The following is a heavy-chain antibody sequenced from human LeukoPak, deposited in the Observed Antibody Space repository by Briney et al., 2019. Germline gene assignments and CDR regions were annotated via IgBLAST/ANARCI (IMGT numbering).Heavy chain of an antibody. CDR2: IYYSGGT. Sequence: PSQTLSLSRAVSGGSISSYYWSWIRHPPRKGLEWGVDIYYSGGTNYNPSLKSRDTLSVDTSKTQFALKLSSVTAADTAVYYCARERGLCSSWYPVDYWGQGTMVTVSS. D-gene: IGHD6-13*01. CDR1: GGSISSYY. V-gene: IGHV4-59*01. J-gene: IGHJ4*02. CDR3: ARERGLCSSWYPVDY.